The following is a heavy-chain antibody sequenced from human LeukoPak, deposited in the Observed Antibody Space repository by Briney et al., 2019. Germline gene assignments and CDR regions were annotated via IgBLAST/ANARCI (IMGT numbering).Heavy chain of an antibody. CDR1: GGTFSSYA. Sequence: ASVKVSCKASGGTFSSYAISWVQQAPGQGLEWMGGIIPIFGTANYAQKFQGRVTITADESTSTAYMELSSLRSEDTAVYYCARDLEVLADLPLWGQGTMVTVSS. CDR3: ARDLEVLADLPL. D-gene: IGHD1-1*01. V-gene: IGHV1-69*13. CDR2: IIPIFGTA. J-gene: IGHJ3*01.